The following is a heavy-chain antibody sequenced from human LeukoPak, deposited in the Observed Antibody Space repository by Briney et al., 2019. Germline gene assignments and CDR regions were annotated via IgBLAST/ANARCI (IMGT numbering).Heavy chain of an antibody. V-gene: IGHV3-48*03. J-gene: IGHJ5*02. CDR1: GFTFSSYE. D-gene: IGHD2/OR15-2a*01. CDR3: ASLSIRRALRRREDNWFDP. Sequence: GGSLRLSCAASGFTFSSYEMNWVRQAPGKGLEWVSYISSSGSTIYYADSVKGRFTISRDNAKNSLYLQMNSLRAEDTAVYYCASLSIRRALRRREDNWFDPWGQGTLVTVSS. CDR2: ISSSGSTI.